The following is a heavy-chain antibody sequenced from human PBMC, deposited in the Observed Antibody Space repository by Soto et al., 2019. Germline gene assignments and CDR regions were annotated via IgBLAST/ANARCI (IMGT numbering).Heavy chain of an antibody. CDR3: ARVERGTATTVVDAFDI. V-gene: IGHV4-61*01. CDR1: GGFVSSGNYY. CDR2: MSHSGGT. D-gene: IGHD1-1*01. J-gene: IGHJ3*02. Sequence: SETLSLTCAVYGGFVSSGNYYWSWIRQPPGKGLEWIGEMSHSGGTHFNPSLKSRVTISVDTSKNQFSLKMSSVTAADTALYYCARVERGTATTVVDAFDICGAGTMVTVSS.